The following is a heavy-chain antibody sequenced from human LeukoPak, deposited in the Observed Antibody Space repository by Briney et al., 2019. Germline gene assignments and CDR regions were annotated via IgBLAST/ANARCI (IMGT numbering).Heavy chain of an antibody. J-gene: IGHJ4*02. CDR3: ARRYCSSTSCYAGPGDY. Sequence: RASVKVSCKASGYTFTGYYMHWVRQAPGQGLEWMGWINPNSGGTNYAQKFQGRVTMTRDTSISTAYMELSRLRSDDTAVYYCARRYCSSTSCYAGPGDYWGQGTLVNVSS. CDR2: INPNSGGT. D-gene: IGHD2-2*01. CDR1: GYTFTGYY. V-gene: IGHV1-2*02.